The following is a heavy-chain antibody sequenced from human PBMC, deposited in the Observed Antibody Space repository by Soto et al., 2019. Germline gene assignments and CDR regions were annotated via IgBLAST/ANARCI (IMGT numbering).Heavy chain of an antibody. J-gene: IGHJ6*02. V-gene: IGHV3-64*01. D-gene: IGHD2-15*01. CDR1: GFTFSRFA. CDR2: VTSNGGST. CDR3: ARHLTYCSAGSCYSDFPYYGMDV. Sequence: PGGSLRLSCAASGFTFSRFAMHWVRQAPGKGLEYVSSVTSNGGSTYYANSVKGRFTISRDNSKNTLYLQMGSLRAEDTAVYYCARHLTYCSAGSCYSDFPYYGMDVWGQGTTVTVSS.